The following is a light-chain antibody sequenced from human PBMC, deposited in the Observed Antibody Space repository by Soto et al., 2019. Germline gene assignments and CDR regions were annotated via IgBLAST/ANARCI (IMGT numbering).Light chain of an antibody. J-gene: IGKJ1*01. Sequence: DIQMTQSPSSLSASVGARVTITCRASQGIDYSLGWFQQRPGKAPKSLIYAAATLQSGVPSKFSGSGSGTHFTLTISSLQPEDFGTYYCQQYNSAPRTFGQGTKVEIK. V-gene: IGKV1-16*02. CDR1: QGIDYS. CDR3: QQYNSAPRT. CDR2: AAA.